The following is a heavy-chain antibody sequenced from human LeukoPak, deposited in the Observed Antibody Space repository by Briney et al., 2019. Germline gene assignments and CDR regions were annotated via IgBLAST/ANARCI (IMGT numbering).Heavy chain of an antibody. J-gene: IGHJ3*02. CDR1: RGSIRTYY. CDR2: IYDSGTT. V-gene: IGHV4-59*08. CDR3: ARSVGNYYDTDAFDI. Sequence: SETLSLTCTVSRGSIRTYYWSWIRQSPGKGLEWIGYIYDSGTTKYNPSLKSRVTISVDTSKNQFSLKLSSVTAADTAVYYCARSVGNYYDTDAFDIWGQGTMVAVSS. D-gene: IGHD1-26*01.